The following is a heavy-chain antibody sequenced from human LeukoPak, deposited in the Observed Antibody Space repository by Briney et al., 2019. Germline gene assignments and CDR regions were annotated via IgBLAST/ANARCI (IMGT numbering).Heavy chain of an antibody. J-gene: IGHJ3*02. CDR3: ARDFGWGGALDI. V-gene: IGHV3-23*01. CDR2: ISGSGGST. CDR1: GFTFSSYA. D-gene: IGHD6-19*01. Sequence: GGSLRLSCAASGFTFSSYAMSWVRQAPGKGLEWVSAISGSGGSTYYADSVKGRFTISRDNSKNTLYLQMNSLRADDTAVYYCARDFGWGGALDIWGQGTMVTVSS.